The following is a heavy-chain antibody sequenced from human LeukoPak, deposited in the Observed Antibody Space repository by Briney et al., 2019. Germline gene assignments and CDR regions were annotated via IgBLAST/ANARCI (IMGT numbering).Heavy chain of an antibody. CDR1: GGSFSGYY. Sequence: SETLSLTCAVYGGSFSGYYGSWIRQPPGKGLEWIGEINHSGCTNYNPSLKSRVTISVDTSKNQFSLKLSSVTAADTAVYYCASVSGSYYRPPRDYWGQGTLVTVSS. J-gene: IGHJ4*02. D-gene: IGHD3-10*01. V-gene: IGHV4-34*01. CDR2: INHSGCT. CDR3: ASVSGSYYRPPRDY.